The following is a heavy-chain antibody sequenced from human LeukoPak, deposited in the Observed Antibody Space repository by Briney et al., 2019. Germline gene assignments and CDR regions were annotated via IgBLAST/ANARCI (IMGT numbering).Heavy chain of an antibody. CDR1: GFTFSSYA. Sequence: PGGSLRLSCAASGFTFSSYAMSWVRQAPGKGLEWASAISGSGGSTYYADSVKGRFTISRDNSKNTLYLQMNSLRAEDTAVYYCAKVQQWLTGYFDYWGQGTLVTVSS. J-gene: IGHJ4*02. D-gene: IGHD6-19*01. CDR3: AKVQQWLTGYFDY. CDR2: ISGSGGST. V-gene: IGHV3-23*01.